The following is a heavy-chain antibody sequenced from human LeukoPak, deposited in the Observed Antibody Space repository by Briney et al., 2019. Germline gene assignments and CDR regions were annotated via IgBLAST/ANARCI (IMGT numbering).Heavy chain of an antibody. CDR1: GGTFSSYA. Sequence: ASVKVSCKAPGGTFSSYAISWVRQAPGQGPEWMGGIIPIFGTANYAQKFQGRVTITADESTSTAYMELSSLRSEDTAVYYCAREGLNNGTLVWGQGTLVTVSS. CDR3: AREGLNNGTLV. V-gene: IGHV1-69*13. CDR2: IIPIFGTA. J-gene: IGHJ4*02. D-gene: IGHD1-26*01.